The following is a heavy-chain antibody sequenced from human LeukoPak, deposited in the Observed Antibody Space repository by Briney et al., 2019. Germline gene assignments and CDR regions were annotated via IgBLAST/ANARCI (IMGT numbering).Heavy chain of an antibody. CDR2: FDPEDGET. CDR3: ATGRLRTAYNWFDP. D-gene: IGHD4-17*01. CDR1: GYTLTELS. Sequence: ASVKVSCKVSGYTLTELSMHWVRQAPGKGLEWMGGFDPEDGETIYAQKFQGRVTMTEDTSTDTAYMELSSLRSEDTAVYYCATGRLRTAYNWFDPWGQGTLVTVSS. V-gene: IGHV1-24*01. J-gene: IGHJ5*02.